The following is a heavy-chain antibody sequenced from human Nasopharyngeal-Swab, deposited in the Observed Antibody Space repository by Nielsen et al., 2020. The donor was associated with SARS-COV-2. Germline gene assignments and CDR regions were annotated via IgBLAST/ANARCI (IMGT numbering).Heavy chain of an antibody. V-gene: IGHV3-11*06. CDR2: ISSSSSYT. CDR1: GFTFSDYY. D-gene: IGHD6-6*01. CDR3: ARGGSSFFDY. J-gene: IGHJ4*02. Sequence: GESLKISCAASGFTFSDYYMSWIRQAPGKGLEWVSYISSSSSYTNYADSVKGRFTISRDNAKNSLYLQMNSLRAEDTAVYYCARGGSSFFDYWGQGTLVTVSP.